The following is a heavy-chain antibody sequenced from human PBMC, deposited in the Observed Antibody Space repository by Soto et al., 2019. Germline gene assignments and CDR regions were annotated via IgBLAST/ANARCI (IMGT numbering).Heavy chain of an antibody. CDR2: ISGSGGST. D-gene: IGHD6-19*01. Sequence: PGGSLKPSCGAPGFTLCSHAMGWGPPGPGEGLEWVSAISGSGGSTYYADSVKGRFTISRDNSKNTLYLQMNSLRAEDTAVYYCAKRVPSAVAGADFDYWGQGTLVTVSS. J-gene: IGHJ4*02. V-gene: IGHV3-23*01. CDR3: AKRVPSAVAGADFDY. CDR1: GFTLCSHA.